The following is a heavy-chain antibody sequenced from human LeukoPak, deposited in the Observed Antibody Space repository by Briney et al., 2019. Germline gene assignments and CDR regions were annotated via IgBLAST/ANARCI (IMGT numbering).Heavy chain of an antibody. CDR2: MNPNSGNT. Sequence: ASVKVSCKAPGYTFTSYDINWVRQATGQGLEWMGWMNPNSGNTGYAQKFQGRVTMTRNTSISTAYMELSSLRSEDTAVYYCARPSIRARAFDIWGQGTMVTVSS. V-gene: IGHV1-8*01. CDR1: GYTFTSYD. J-gene: IGHJ3*02. D-gene: IGHD3-3*02. CDR3: ARPSIRARAFDI.